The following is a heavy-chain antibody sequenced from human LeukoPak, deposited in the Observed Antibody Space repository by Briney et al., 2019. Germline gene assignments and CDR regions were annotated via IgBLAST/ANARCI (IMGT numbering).Heavy chain of an antibody. D-gene: IGHD1-26*01. V-gene: IGHV3-21*04. CDR2: ISSSSSYI. CDR3: VKEEWEP. Sequence: GGSLRLSCAASGFTFSSYSMTWVRQAPGKGLEWVSSISSSSSYIYYADSVKGRFTISRDNSKNTLYLQMNSLRVEDTAMYYCVKEEWEPWGQGTLVTVSS. J-gene: IGHJ5*02. CDR1: GFTFSSYS.